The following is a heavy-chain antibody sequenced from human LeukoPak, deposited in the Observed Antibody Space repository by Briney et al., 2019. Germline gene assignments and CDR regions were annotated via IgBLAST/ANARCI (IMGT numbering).Heavy chain of an antibody. CDR3: ARDYEYGGYAY. CDR2: ISSSGTTM. Sequence: PGGSLRLSCAASGFTFSDYYLSWIRQAPGKGLEWVSYISSSGTTMDYADSVKGRFTISRDNAKNSLFLQMNSLRAEDTAVYYCARDYEYGGYAYWGQGTLVTVSS. CDR1: GFTFSDYY. V-gene: IGHV3-11*01. J-gene: IGHJ4*02. D-gene: IGHD5-12*01.